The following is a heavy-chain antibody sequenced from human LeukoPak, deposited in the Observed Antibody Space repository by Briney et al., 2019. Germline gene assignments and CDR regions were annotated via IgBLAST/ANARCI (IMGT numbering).Heavy chain of an antibody. J-gene: IGHJ4*02. D-gene: IGHD4/OR15-4a*01. CDR2: IWYDGSNK. Sequence: GGSLRLSCAASGFTFSSYGMHWVRQAPGKGLEWVAVIWYDGSNKYYADSVKGRFTISRDNSKNTLYLQMNSLRAEDTAVYYCAREQSMVTTFDYWGQGTLVTVSS. CDR3: AREQSMVTTFDY. CDR1: GFTFSSYG. V-gene: IGHV3-33*01.